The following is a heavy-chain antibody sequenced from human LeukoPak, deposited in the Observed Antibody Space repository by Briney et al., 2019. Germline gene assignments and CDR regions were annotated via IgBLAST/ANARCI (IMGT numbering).Heavy chain of an antibody. V-gene: IGHV3-30-3*01. Sequence: GGSLRLSCAASGFTFSSYAMHWVRQAPGKGLEWVAVISYDGSNKYYADSVKGRFTISRDNSKNPLYLQMNSLRAEDTAVYYCARGQVVVYYYYSGMDVWGQGTTVTVSS. J-gene: IGHJ6*02. CDR2: ISYDGSNK. CDR1: GFTFSSYA. CDR3: ARGQVVVYYYYSGMDV. D-gene: IGHD2-15*01.